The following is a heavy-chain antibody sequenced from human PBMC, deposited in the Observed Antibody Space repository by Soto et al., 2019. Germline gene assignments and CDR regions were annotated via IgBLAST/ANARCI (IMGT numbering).Heavy chain of an antibody. V-gene: IGHV3-30-3*01. J-gene: IGHJ4*02. CDR2: ISYDGSNK. D-gene: IGHD3-22*01. CDR1: GFTFSSYA. Sequence: GGSLRLSCAASGFTFSSYAMHWVRQAPGKGLEWVAVISYDGSNKYYADSVKGRFTISRDNSKNTLYLQMNSLRAEDTAVYYCARGLEYYYDSSGYPLPSFDYWGQGTLVTVSS. CDR3: ARGLEYYYDSSGYPLPSFDY.